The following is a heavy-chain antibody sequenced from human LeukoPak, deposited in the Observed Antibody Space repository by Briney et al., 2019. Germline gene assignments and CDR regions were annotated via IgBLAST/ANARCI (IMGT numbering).Heavy chain of an antibody. J-gene: IGHJ3*01. D-gene: IGHD3-22*01. V-gene: IGHV4-59*11. CDR1: GASISSHY. CDR3: AREREDFYDSSGFGAPSFDV. Sequence: SETLSLTCTVSGASISSHYWTWLRQPPGKGLEWIGFVYHSGSTSYNPSLKSRVTMSIDTSKNDFSLKLSSLTPADTAVYYCAREREDFYDSSGFGAPSFDVWGQETTVSVSS. CDR2: VYHSGST.